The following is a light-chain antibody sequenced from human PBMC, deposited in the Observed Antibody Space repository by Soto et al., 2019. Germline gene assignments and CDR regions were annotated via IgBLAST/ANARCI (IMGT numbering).Light chain of an antibody. J-gene: IGLJ1*01. Sequence: HSVLTQPPSVSAAPGQKVTISCSESRSNIGRNSVSWYQQVPGTAPKLLIYDNHKRPSGVPDRFSGSRSGTSATLDITGLQTGDEADYYCGTWDSSLSSYVFGTGTKVTVL. V-gene: IGLV1-51*01. CDR3: GTWDSSLSSYV. CDR2: DNH. CDR1: RSNIGRNS.